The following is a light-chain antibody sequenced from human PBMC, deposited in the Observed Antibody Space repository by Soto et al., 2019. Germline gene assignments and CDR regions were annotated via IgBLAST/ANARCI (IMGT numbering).Light chain of an antibody. V-gene: IGKV1-5*03. CDR3: VQYNSYPLD. CDR2: KES. CDR1: QSINRW. J-gene: IGKJ4*01. Sequence: DIQMTQSPSTLSASVGDRVTITCRASQSINRWLAWYQQRPGKAPNPLIHKESSLEGGVTSRFSASASGTEFTLTISSLKPDDFPTYYCVQYNSYPLDFGGGTKVEIK.